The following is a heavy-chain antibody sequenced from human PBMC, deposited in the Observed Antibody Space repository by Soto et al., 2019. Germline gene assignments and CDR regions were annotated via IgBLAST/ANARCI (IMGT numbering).Heavy chain of an antibody. V-gene: IGHV3-72*01. Sequence: GGSLRLSCATSGFTFNNQYMDWVRQAPGKGLEWVGRSRNKANSYTTEYAASVKGRFTISRDETEGSLYLQMNSLKTEDTAVYYCARALTTVTLFDPWGQGTLVTVSS. CDR3: ARALTTVTLFDP. D-gene: IGHD4-17*01. CDR2: SRNKANSYTT. CDR1: GFTFNNQY. J-gene: IGHJ5*02.